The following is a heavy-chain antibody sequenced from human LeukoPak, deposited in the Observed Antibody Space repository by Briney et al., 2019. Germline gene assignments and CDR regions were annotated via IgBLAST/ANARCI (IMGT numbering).Heavy chain of an antibody. CDR3: ARGRVLWSYMDV. J-gene: IGHJ6*03. V-gene: IGHV1-2*02. Sequence: GASVKVSCKASGYIFTGYYMHWVRQAPGQGLEWMGWINPNSGDTNYAQKFQGRVTMTRDTSISTAYMELSSLRSEDTAVYYCARGRVLWSYMDVWGKGTTVTISS. CDR1: GYIFTGYY. D-gene: IGHD3-10*01. CDR2: INPNSGDT.